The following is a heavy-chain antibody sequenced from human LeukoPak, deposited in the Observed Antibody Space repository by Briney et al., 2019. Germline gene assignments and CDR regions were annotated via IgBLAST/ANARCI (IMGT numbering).Heavy chain of an antibody. Sequence: ASVKVSCKVSGYTLTELSMHWVRQAPGKGLEWMGGFDPEDGETIYAQKFQGRVTMTEDTSTDTAYMELSSLRSEDTAVYYCATDHRTYSSSWLTMYNWFDPWGQGTLVTVSS. V-gene: IGHV1-24*01. CDR1: GYTLTELS. J-gene: IGHJ5*02. D-gene: IGHD6-13*01. CDR3: ATDHRTYSSSWLTMYNWFDP. CDR2: FDPEDGET.